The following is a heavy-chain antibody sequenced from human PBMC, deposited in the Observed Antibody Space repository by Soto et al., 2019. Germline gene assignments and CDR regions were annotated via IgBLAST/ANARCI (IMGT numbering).Heavy chain of an antibody. D-gene: IGHD2-15*01. J-gene: IGHJ4*02. CDR1: GGSISSGGYY. CDR3: ASDRGGGAGYVDY. V-gene: IGHV4-31*03. CDR2: IYYSGST. Sequence: QVQLQESGPGLVKPSQTLSLTCTVSGGSISSGGYYWSWIRQHPGKGLEWIGYIYYSGSTYYNPSLKSRVTLSVDTSKNQYPLKLSAVTAADPAVYYCASDRGGGAGYVDYRGQGTLVTASS.